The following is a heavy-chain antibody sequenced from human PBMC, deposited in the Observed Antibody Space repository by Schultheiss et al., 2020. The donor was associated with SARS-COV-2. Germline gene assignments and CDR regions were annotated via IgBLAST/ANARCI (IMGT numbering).Heavy chain of an antibody. CDR2: ISWNSGSI. Sequence: GGSLRLSCAASGFTFSSYWMHWVRQAPGKGLEWVSGISWNSGSIGYADSVKGRFTISRDDAKNSLYLQMNSLRAEDTALYYCAKDIGVSPIVVVVAALRDYYYGMDVWGQGTTVTVSS. D-gene: IGHD2-15*01. CDR1: GFTFSSYW. J-gene: IGHJ6*02. CDR3: AKDIGVSPIVVVVAALRDYYYGMDV. V-gene: IGHV3-9*01.